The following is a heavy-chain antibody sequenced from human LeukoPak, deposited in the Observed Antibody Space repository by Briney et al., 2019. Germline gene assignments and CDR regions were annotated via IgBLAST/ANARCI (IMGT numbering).Heavy chain of an antibody. V-gene: IGHV3-7*01. Sequence: GGSLRLSCAASGFTFNTYGMNWVRQAPGKGLEWVANIKQDGSQRYYVDSVRGRFTISRDNAKNSLFLQMNGLRAEDTAVYYCARRGGSSSRRSPIDYWGQGTLVTVSS. J-gene: IGHJ4*02. D-gene: IGHD6-6*01. CDR2: IKQDGSQR. CDR1: GFTFNTYG. CDR3: ARRGGSSSRRSPIDY.